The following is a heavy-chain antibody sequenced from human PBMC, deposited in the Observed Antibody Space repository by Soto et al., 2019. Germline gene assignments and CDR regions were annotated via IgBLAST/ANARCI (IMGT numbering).Heavy chain of an antibody. CDR2: IIPIFGTA. J-gene: IGHJ6*02. CDR3: ARALGCGADCYHLIYYYDGGMDV. Sequence: QVQLVQSGAEVKKPGSSVKGSCNASGGTFSSYAISWVRQSPGQGLEWMGGIIPIFGTANYAQKFQGRVTMTSDKSTSTACMELSSLRYEDAGVYYCARALGCGADCYHLIYYYDGGMDVWGQGTTVTVSS. CDR1: GGTFSSYA. D-gene: IGHD2-21*02. V-gene: IGHV1-69*06.